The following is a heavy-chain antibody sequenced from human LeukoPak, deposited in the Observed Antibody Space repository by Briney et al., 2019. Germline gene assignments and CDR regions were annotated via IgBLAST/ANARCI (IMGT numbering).Heavy chain of an antibody. V-gene: IGHV4-34*01. Sequence: PSETLSLTCAVYGGSFSGYYWSWIRQPPAKGLEWIGEINHSGSTNYNPSLKSRVTISVDTSKNQFSLKLSSVTAADTAVYYCARGGPNSSGWYGRSNGFDPWGQGTLVTVSS. J-gene: IGHJ5*02. CDR1: GGSFSGYY. D-gene: IGHD6-19*01. CDR3: ARGGPNSSGWYGRSNGFDP. CDR2: INHSGST.